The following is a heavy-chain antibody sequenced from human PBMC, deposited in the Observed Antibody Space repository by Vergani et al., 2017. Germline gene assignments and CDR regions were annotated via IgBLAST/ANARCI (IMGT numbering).Heavy chain of an antibody. CDR3: YTDYHDY. Sequence: EVQVVESGGVLIKPGGSLRLSCVVSGITFKNAWINWVRQAPGKGLVWIGRIRSKNDGGTADYAAPLKGRFTISRDDSKDSAFLLVNNLKTEDTAVYFCYTDYHDYWGQGTLVTVSS. CDR2: IRSKNDGGTA. D-gene: IGHD2-2*02. CDR1: GITFKNAW. V-gene: IGHV3-15*01. J-gene: IGHJ4*02.